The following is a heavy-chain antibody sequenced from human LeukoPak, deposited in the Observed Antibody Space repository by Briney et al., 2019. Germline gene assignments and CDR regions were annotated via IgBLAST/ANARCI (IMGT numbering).Heavy chain of an antibody. CDR1: GGTFSSYT. J-gene: IGHJ4*02. D-gene: IGHD3-22*01. Sequence: SVKVSCKASGGTFSSYTISWVRQAPGQGLEWMGRIIPILGIANYAQKFQGRVTITADKSTSTAYMELSSLRSEDTAVYYCARDGTADYDSSGGQTDHWGQGTLVTVSS. CDR3: ARDGTADYDSSGGQTDH. V-gene: IGHV1-69*04. CDR2: IIPILGIA.